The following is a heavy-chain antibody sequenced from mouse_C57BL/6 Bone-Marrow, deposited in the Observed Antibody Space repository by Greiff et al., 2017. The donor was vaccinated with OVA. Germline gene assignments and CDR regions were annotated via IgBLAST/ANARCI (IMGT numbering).Heavy chain of an antibody. CDR1: GFSINSDCY. J-gene: IGHJ4*01. CDR2: TFYSGIT. V-gene: IGHV3-3*01. D-gene: IGHD2-5*01. Sequence: EVQLQESGPSLVRPSQTLSLTCTVTGFSINSDCYWIWIRQFPGNKLEYIGYTFYSGITYYNPSLESRTYITRDTSKNQFSLKLSSVTTEDTATDYCARIYYSKYDYAMDDWGQGTSVTVSS. CDR3: ARIYYSKYDYAMDD.